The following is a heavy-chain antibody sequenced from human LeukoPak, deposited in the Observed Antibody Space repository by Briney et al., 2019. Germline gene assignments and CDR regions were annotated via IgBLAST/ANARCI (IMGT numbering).Heavy chain of an antibody. CDR1: GYTFTGYY. Sequence: GASVKVSCKASGYTFTGYYMHWVRQAPGQGLEWMGWINPNSGGTNYAQKFQGRVTMTRDTSISTAYMELSRLRSDDTAVYYCARGGSVYDYVWGSYRSYAFGIWGQGTMVTVSS. CDR2: INPNSGGT. D-gene: IGHD3-16*02. CDR3: ARGGSVYDYVWGSYRSYAFGI. V-gene: IGHV1-2*02. J-gene: IGHJ3*02.